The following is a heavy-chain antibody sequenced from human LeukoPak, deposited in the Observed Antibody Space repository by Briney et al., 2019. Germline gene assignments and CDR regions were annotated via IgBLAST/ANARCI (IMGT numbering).Heavy chain of an antibody. CDR3: TRDLEY. Sequence: PGGSLRLSCAASGYTFSDYTMNWVRQAPGKGPECISYISSGGRVIYYPYSVKGLFTISTYKVEKSLYLQMNSLSVEDTAVYYCTRDLEYWGQGVLVTVSS. CDR2: ISSGGRVI. V-gene: IGHV3-48*01. J-gene: IGHJ4*02. CDR1: GYTFSDYT.